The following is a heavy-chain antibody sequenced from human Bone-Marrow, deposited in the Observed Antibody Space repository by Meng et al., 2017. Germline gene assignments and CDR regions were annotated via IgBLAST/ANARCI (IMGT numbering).Heavy chain of an antibody. Sequence: GESLKISCAASGFTFSSYAMHWVRQAPGKGLEWVAVISYDGSNKYYADSVKGRFTISRDNSKNTLYLQMNSLRAEDTAVYYCARVDKNYDFWSGYSDYYYGMDVWGQGTTVTVSS. CDR1: GFTFSSYA. D-gene: IGHD3-3*01. V-gene: IGHV3-30*01. CDR2: ISYDGSNK. J-gene: IGHJ6*02. CDR3: ARVDKNYDFWSGYSDYYYGMDV.